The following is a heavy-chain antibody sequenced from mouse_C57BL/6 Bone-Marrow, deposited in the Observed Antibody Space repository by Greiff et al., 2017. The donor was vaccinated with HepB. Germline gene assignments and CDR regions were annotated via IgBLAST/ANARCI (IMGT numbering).Heavy chain of an antibody. J-gene: IGHJ3*01. Sequence: VQLQQSGAELVRPGTSVKVSCKASGYAFTNYLIEWVKQRPGQGLEWIGVINPGSGGTNYNEKFKGKATLTADKSSSTAYMQLSSLTSEDSAVYCCARYSYYYGRGGFAYWGQGTLVTVSA. CDR2: INPGSGGT. V-gene: IGHV1-54*01. CDR3: ARYSYYYGRGGFAY. D-gene: IGHD1-1*01. CDR1: GYAFTNYL.